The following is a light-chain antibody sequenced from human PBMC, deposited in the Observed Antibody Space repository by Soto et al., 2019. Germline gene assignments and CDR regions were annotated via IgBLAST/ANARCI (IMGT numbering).Light chain of an antibody. CDR2: DVT. CDR1: SSDVGSYNL. Sequence: QSALAQPASVSGSPGQSITLSCTETSSDVGSYNLVSWYQQHPVKAPKLMIYDVTNRPSGVSDRFSGSKSGNTASLTISGLQAEDEADYYCSSYTSSSTPYVFGTGTKVTVL. J-gene: IGLJ1*01. V-gene: IGLV2-14*02. CDR3: SSYTSSSTPYV.